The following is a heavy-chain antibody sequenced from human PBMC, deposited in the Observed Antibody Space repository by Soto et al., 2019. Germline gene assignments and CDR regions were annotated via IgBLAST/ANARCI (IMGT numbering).Heavy chain of an antibody. CDR1: GGSISTVDYW. Sequence: QVQLQESGPGLVKPSQTLSLTCTVSGGSISTVDYWWSWIRQSPDMGLEWIGHIYDGGRTYNNPSLASXDTXSXVTSKSQLSLTLSSVSAADTAVHYCARGPSGDKVDSWGQGTLVTVSS. J-gene: IGHJ4*02. CDR3: ARGPSGDKVDS. CDR2: IYDGGRT. D-gene: IGHD7-27*01. V-gene: IGHV4-30-4*01.